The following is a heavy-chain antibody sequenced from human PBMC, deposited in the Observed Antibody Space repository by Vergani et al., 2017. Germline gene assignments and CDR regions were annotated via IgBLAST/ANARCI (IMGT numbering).Heavy chain of an antibody. CDR3: ATVNTFLSCYYSGVYYYYYLDV. CDR2: MIPIFGTE. J-gene: IGHJ6*03. Sequence: QVQLVQSGAEVKKPGSSVKVSCKASGGTFNSYAISWVRQAPGQGLEWMGGMIPIFGTENYAQKFQGRVTITADESTSPAYMELSSLRSEDSAFYYCATVNTFLSCYYSGVYYYYYLDVWGKXP. CDR1: GGTFNSYA. D-gene: IGHD3-3*01. V-gene: IGHV1-69*01.